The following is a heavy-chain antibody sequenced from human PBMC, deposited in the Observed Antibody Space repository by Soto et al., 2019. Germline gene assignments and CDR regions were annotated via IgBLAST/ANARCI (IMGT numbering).Heavy chain of an antibody. CDR2: INAGNGDT. J-gene: IGHJ4*02. CDR3: ARDPGTGAALRAYHFDY. D-gene: IGHD1-1*01. CDR1: RYSFTTYA. Sequence: RASVKVSCKASRYSFTTYALHWVRQAPGQRLEWMGWINAGNGDTKYSEKFQGRVTITRDTSANTAYMELSSLGSEDTSVYYCARDPGTGAALRAYHFDYWGQGTLVTVSS. V-gene: IGHV1-3*01.